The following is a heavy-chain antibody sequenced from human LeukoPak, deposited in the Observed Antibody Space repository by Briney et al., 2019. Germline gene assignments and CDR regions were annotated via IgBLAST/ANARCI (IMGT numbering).Heavy chain of an antibody. CDR3: ARGANDSNERAFDY. CDR1: GGSLSGYY. Sequence: SETLSLTCAVYGGSLSGYYWSWIRQPPGKGLEWIGEINHSGSTNYNPSLKSRVTISVDTSKNQFSLKLSSVTAADTAVYYCARGANDSNERAFDYWGQGTLVTVSS. V-gene: IGHV4-34*01. J-gene: IGHJ4*02. D-gene: IGHD1-1*01. CDR2: INHSGST.